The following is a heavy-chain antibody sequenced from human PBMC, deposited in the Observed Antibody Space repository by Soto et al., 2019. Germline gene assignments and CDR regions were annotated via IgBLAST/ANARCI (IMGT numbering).Heavy chain of an antibody. CDR3: AGANYDFWSGLGVVYYYYMDV. CDR2: IYYSGST. Sequence: SETLSLTCTVSGGSISSYYWSWIRQPPGKGLEWIGYIYYSGSTNYNPSLKSRVTISVDTSKNQFSLKLSSVTAADTAVYYCAGANYDFWSGLGVVYYYYMDVWGKGTTVTVSS. D-gene: IGHD3-3*01. J-gene: IGHJ6*03. CDR1: GGSISSYY. V-gene: IGHV4-59*08.